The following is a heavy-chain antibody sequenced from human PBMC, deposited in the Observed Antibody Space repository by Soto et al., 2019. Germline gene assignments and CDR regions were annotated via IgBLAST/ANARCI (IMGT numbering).Heavy chain of an antibody. CDR3: ARQGYCSNTACYTVDY. J-gene: IGHJ4*02. CDR1: GYSFAGYW. Sequence: GESLKISCKGSGYSFAGYWIGWVRQMPGKGLEWMGVIYPGGSNTRYSPSFQGQVTISADKSISTAYLQWSSLEASDTAMYYCARQGYCSNTACYTVDYWGQGTLVTVSS. CDR2: IYPGGSNT. D-gene: IGHD2-2*02. V-gene: IGHV5-51*01.